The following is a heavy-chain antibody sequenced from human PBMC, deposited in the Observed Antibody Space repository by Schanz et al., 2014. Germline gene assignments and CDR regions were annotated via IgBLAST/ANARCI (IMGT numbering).Heavy chain of an antibody. CDR3: ARAFGGYDPAGALDY. CDR2: MNPDSGNT. Sequence: QVQLVQSGAEVKKPGASVRVSCKASGYTFTSYDFNWVRQAPGQGLEWMGWMNPDSGNTGYAQKFQGRVTNTADKSTFTAYMDVSSLRSEDTAVYYCARAFGGYDPAGALDYWGQGTLVTVSS. CDR1: GYTFTSYD. V-gene: IGHV1-8*01. J-gene: IGHJ4*02. D-gene: IGHD5-12*01.